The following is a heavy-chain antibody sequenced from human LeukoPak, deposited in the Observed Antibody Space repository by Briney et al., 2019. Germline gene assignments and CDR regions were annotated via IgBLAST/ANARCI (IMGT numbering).Heavy chain of an antibody. D-gene: IGHD5-18*01. V-gene: IGHV3-23*01. CDR1: GFTFSSYA. Sequence: PGGSLRLSCAASGFTFSSYAMSWVRQAPGKGLEWVSAISGSGGSTYYADSVKGRFTISRDNSKNTLYLQMNSLRAEDTAVYYCAKDQMGYSYGYDGMDVWGQGTTVTVSS. CDR2: ISGSGGST. CDR3: AKDQMGYSYGYDGMDV. J-gene: IGHJ6*02.